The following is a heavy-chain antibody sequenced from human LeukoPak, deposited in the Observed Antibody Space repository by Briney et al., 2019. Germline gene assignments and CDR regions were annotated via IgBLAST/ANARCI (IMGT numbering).Heavy chain of an antibody. J-gene: IGHJ4*02. V-gene: IGHV4-39*07. CDR3: ARSQALWSPIDY. CDR1: GGSITSSSYY. Sequence: PSETLSLTCTISGGSITSSSYYWGWIRQPPGKGPEWIGSIYYSGSTYYNPSLKSRVTISVDTSKNQFSLKLSSVTAADTAVYYCARSQALWSPIDYWGQGTLVTVSS. D-gene: IGHD5-18*01. CDR2: IYYSGST.